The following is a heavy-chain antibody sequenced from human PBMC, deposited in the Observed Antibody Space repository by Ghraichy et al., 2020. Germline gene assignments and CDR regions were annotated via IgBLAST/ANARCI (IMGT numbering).Heavy chain of an antibody. V-gene: IGHV1-8*01. D-gene: IGHD6-19*01. CDR2: MNPNSGNT. CDR1: GYTFTSYD. Sequence: ASVKVSCKASGYTFTSYDINWVRQATGQGLEWMGWMNPNSGNTGYAQKFQGRVTMTRNTSISTAYMELSSLRSEDTAVYYCARRMGRGRTKQWLVEYYFDYWGQGTLVTVSS. J-gene: IGHJ4*02. CDR3: ARRMGRGRTKQWLVEYYFDY.